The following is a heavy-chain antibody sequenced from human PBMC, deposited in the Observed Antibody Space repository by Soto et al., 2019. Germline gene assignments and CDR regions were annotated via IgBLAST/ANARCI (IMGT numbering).Heavy chain of an antibody. CDR1: GFTFGAYS. V-gene: IGHV3-48*02. J-gene: IGHJ6*02. CDR2: TTKSTRTT. Sequence: GGSLRLSCGASGFTFGAYSMNWVRQAPGKGLEWLCYTTKSTRTTFCADSVRGRFTISRDNAKNSLYLQMNSLRDDDTAVYYCERDGGFGNGMDVWDQATTVTAP. CDR3: ERDGGFGNGMDV. D-gene: IGHD2-15*01.